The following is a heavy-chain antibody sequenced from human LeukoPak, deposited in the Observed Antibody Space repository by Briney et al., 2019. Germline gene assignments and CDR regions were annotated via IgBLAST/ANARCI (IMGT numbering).Heavy chain of an antibody. J-gene: IGHJ3*02. CDR1: GYTFTVYY. D-gene: IGHD3-22*01. CDR2: INPNSGGT. V-gene: IGHV1-2*02. CDR3: ASSDSSGYGAFDI. Sequence: ASVKVSCKASGYTFTVYYMHWVRQAPGQGLEGMGWINPNSGGTNYTQKFQGRVTMTRDTSISTAYMELSRLRSDDTAVYYCASSDSSGYGAFDIWGQGTMVTISS.